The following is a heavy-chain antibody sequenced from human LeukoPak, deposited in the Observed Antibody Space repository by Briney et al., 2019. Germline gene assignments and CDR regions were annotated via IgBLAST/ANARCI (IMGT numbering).Heavy chain of an antibody. V-gene: IGHV3-7*01. Sequence: GGSLTLSCTAPEFTFCSYWVSWVRQAPGKGLGWVGTIKKNGSEKYYVDSVKGRFTISRENAKKSQYLQMNSLRAEDTAVYFCARLDDFWTGGPSGFLYYMDVWGNGTTVIVSS. CDR2: IKKNGSEK. D-gene: IGHD3/OR15-3a*01. CDR1: EFTFCSYW. CDR3: ARLDDFWTGGPSGFLYYMDV. J-gene: IGHJ6*03.